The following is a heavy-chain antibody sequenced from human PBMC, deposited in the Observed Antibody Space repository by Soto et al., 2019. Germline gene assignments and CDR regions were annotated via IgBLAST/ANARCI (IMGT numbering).Heavy chain of an antibody. V-gene: IGHV1-2*04. CDR1: GYTFTGYY. CDR3: ARPVEFITMVRGIDYYCMDV. D-gene: IGHD3-10*01. CDR2: INPNSGGT. Sequence: GASVKVSCKASGYTFTGYYMHWVRQAPGQGLEWMGWINPNSGGTNYAQKFQGWVTMTRDTSISTAYMELSRLRSDDTAVYYCARPVEFITMVRGIDYYCMDVCCQAPTVTVSS. J-gene: IGHJ6*02.